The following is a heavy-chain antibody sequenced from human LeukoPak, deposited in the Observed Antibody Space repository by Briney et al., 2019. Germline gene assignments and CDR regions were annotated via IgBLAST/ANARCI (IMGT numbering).Heavy chain of an antibody. Sequence: PSQTLSLTCTVSGGSISSGSYYWSWIRQPAGKGLEWIGRIYTSGSTNYNPSLKSRVTISVDTSKNQFSLKLSSVTAADTAVYYCARQPGGRSRDFDYWGQGTLVTVSS. J-gene: IGHJ4*02. CDR2: IYTSGST. V-gene: IGHV4-61*02. CDR1: GGSISSGSYY. CDR3: ARQPGGRSRDFDY. D-gene: IGHD3-16*01.